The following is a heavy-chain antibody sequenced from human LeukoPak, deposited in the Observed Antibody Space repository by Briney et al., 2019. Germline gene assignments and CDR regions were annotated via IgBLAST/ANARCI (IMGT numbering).Heavy chain of an antibody. CDR2: ISYDGSNK. Sequence: PGGSLRLSCAASGFTFSSYGMHWVRQAPGKGLEWVAAISYDGSNKYYADSVKGRFTISRDDSKNSLYLQMNSLKTEDTAVYYCARVPSSYHDYWGQGTLVTVSS. CDR1: GFTFSSYG. CDR3: ARVPSSYHDY. J-gene: IGHJ4*02. V-gene: IGHV3-30*03. D-gene: IGHD4-11*01.